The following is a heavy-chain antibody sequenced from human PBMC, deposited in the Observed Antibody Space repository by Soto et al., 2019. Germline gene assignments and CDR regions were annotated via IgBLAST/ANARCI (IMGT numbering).Heavy chain of an antibody. CDR3: ARARGFYCHGSSGAYYHGMDV. CDR1: GGSVSSGNYH. V-gene: IGHV4-61*01. J-gene: IGHJ6*02. D-gene: IGHD3-22*01. Sequence: KPSETLSLTCTVSGGSVSSGNYHWSWIRQPPGKGLEWIGYIYYSGSTNYNPSLKSRLAISVDTSKNQCSLKLRSVNAADTGGYYCARARGFYCHGSSGAYYHGMDVWGPGTTVTVSS. CDR2: IYYSGST.